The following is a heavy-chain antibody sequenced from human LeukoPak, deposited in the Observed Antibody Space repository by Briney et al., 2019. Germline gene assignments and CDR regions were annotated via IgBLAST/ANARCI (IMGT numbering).Heavy chain of an antibody. CDR3: ATDRSGWHGY. J-gene: IGHJ4*02. V-gene: IGHV3-33*01. Sequence: PGRSLRLSCAASGFTLSSYGMPWVRKAPGKGLGWVAVIRDARSNESYPPSVKGPFTLSRDNSKHTPYLQMNSLRAEDPAVYYCATDRSGWHGYWGPGTLVTVSS. CDR2: IRDARSNE. CDR1: GFTLSSYG. D-gene: IGHD6-19*01.